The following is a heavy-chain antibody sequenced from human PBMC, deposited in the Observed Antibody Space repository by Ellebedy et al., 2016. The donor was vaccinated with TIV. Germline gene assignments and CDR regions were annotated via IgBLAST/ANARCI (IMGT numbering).Heavy chain of an antibody. CDR2: IYYSGST. J-gene: IGHJ1*01. D-gene: IGHD3-3*01. CDR1: GGSISSYY. V-gene: IGHV4-59*12. Sequence: SETLSLXXTVSGGSISSYYWSWIRQPPGKGLEWIGYIYYSGSTNYNPSLKSRVTISVDTSKNQFSLKLSSVTAADTAVYYCARARADFWSGYYRGAEYFQHWGQGTLVTVSS. CDR3: ARARADFWSGYYRGAEYFQH.